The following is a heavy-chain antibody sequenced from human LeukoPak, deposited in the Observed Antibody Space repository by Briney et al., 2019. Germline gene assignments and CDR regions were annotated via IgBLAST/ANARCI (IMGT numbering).Heavy chain of an antibody. Sequence: PPETPSLTCTVSNGPITSTKWWSWVCQPPGKGLEWIGEISHIGSTNYNPSFNSRVTMSVDKSKNQFALNLKAVTAADTARYYCASGSLVVVVAYGFDIWGRGTAVTVSS. V-gene: IGHV4-4*03. D-gene: IGHD2-21*01. CDR2: ISHIGST. CDR1: NGPITSTKW. J-gene: IGHJ3*02. CDR3: ASGSLVVVVAYGFDI.